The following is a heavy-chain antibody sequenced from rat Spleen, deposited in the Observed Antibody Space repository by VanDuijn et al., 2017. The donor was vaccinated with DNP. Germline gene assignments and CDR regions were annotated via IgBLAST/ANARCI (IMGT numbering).Heavy chain of an antibody. CDR3: ARENYYAMDA. CDR1: GFNFNDYW. CDR2: INQDSSTI. Sequence: EVKLVESGGGLVQPGRSLKLSCAASGFNFNDYWMGWVRQAPGKGLEWIGEINQDSSTIKYIPSLKDKFTISRDNGQNTLYLQMTKLGSEDTAIYYCARENYYAMDAWGQGTSVTVSS. V-gene: IGHV4-2*01. J-gene: IGHJ4*01.